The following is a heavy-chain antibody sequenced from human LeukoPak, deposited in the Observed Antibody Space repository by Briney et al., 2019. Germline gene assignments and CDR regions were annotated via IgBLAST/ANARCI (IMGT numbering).Heavy chain of an antibody. J-gene: IGHJ4*02. V-gene: IGHV4-34*01. CDR1: GGSFSGYY. Sequence: SETLSLTCAVYGGSFSGYYWSWIRQPPGKGLEWIGEINHSGSTNYNPSLKSRVTISVDTSKNQFSLKLSSVTAADTAVYYCARDLYSYGYYFDYWGRGALVTVSS. CDR2: INHSGST. CDR3: ARDLYSYGYYFDY. D-gene: IGHD5-18*01.